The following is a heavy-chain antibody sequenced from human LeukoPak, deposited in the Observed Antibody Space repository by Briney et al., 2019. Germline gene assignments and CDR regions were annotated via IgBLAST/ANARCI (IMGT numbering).Heavy chain of an antibody. Sequence: GESLKISCQGSGYSFTSYWIGWVRQMPGKGLEWMGIIYSGDSDTRYSPSFQGQVTISADKSISTAYLQWSSLKSSDTAMYYCAKRESRSLDAFDIWGQGTMVTVSS. CDR2: IYSGDSDT. CDR1: GYSFTSYW. V-gene: IGHV5-51*01. J-gene: IGHJ3*02. CDR3: AKRESRSLDAFDI.